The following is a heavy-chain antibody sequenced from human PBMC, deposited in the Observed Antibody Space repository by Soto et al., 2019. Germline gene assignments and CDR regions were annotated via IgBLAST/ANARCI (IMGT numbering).Heavy chain of an antibody. V-gene: IGHV3-23*01. J-gene: IGHJ4*02. D-gene: IGHD3-16*01. CDR3: AKVWGSPLVTFGDVLGY. CDR2: ISGSGGST. CDR1: GFTFSSYA. Sequence: PGGSLRLSCAASGFTFSSYAMSWVRQAPGKGLEWVSAISGSGGSTYYADSVKGRFTISRDNSKNTLYLQMNSLRAEDTAVYYCAKVWGSPLVTFGDVLGYWSQGTLVTVSS.